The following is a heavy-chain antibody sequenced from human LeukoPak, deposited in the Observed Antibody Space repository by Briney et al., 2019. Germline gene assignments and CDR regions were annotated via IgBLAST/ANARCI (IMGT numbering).Heavy chain of an antibody. Sequence: SETLSLTCAVYGGSFSGYYWTWIRQPPGKGLEWIGYIYYSGSTYYNPSLKSRVTISVDTSKNQFSLKLSSVTAADTAVYYCARGRAVAGTLFVGYYFDYWGQGTLVTVSS. CDR2: IYYSGST. CDR1: GGSFSGYY. V-gene: IGHV4-34*09. CDR3: ARGRAVAGTLFVGYYFDY. J-gene: IGHJ4*02. D-gene: IGHD6-19*01.